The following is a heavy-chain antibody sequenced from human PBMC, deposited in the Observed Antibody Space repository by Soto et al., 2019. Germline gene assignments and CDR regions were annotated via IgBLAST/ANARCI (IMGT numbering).Heavy chain of an antibody. D-gene: IGHD3-10*01. J-gene: IGHJ5*02. V-gene: IGHV4-59*08. CDR2: IDYSGST. CDR3: ARQGRISMVRGPGWFDP. CDR1: GGSINSYY. Sequence: QVQLQESGPGLVKPSETLSLTCTVSGGSINSYYWSWIRQPPGKGLEWIGYIDYSGSTNYNPSLKGRVTISVDTSKNQFSLKLSSVTAADTAVYYCARQGRISMVRGPGWFDPWGQGTLVTVTS.